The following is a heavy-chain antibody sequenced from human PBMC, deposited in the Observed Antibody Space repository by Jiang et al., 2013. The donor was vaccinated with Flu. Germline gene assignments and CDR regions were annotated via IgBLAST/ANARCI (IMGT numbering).Heavy chain of an antibody. CDR2: HTTGPKWYN. CDR1: GDSVSSNSSC. CDR3: AVGYSSSSKWFDP. J-gene: IGHJ5*02. D-gene: IGHD6-6*01. V-gene: IGHV6-1*01. Sequence: QTLSLTCAISGDSVSSNSSCLELDQAVPHREALSGWEGHTTGPKWYNDYAVSVKSRITINPDTSKNQFSLQLNSVTPEDTAVYYCAVGYSSSSKWFDPWGQGTLVTVSS.